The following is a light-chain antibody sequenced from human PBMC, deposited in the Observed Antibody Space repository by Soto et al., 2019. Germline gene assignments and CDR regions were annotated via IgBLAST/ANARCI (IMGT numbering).Light chain of an antibody. CDR1: QSVSSSY. J-gene: IGKJ5*01. CDR2: GAS. Sequence: EIVLTQSPGTLSLSPGERATRSCRASQSVSSSYLAWYQQKPGQAPRLLIYGASSRATGIPDRFSGSGSGTDFTLTISRLEPEDFAVYYCQQYGSSRRTFGQGTRLEIK. CDR3: QQYGSSRRT. V-gene: IGKV3-20*01.